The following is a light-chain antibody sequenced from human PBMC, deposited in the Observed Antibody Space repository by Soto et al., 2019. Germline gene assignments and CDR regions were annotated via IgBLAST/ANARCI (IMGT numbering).Light chain of an antibody. Sequence: EIVMTQSPATLSVSPGERDTNSCRASQSVSSNLAWYQQKPGQAPRLLIYGASTRATGIPARFSGSGSGTEFTLTISSLQSEDFAVYYCQQYNNWPPNAFGQGTKVDI. V-gene: IGKV3-15*01. CDR3: QQYNNWPPNA. CDR2: GAS. J-gene: IGKJ1*01. CDR1: QSVSSN.